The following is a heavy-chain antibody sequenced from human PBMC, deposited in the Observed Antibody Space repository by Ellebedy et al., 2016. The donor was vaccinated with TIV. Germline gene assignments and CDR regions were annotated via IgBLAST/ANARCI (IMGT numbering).Heavy chain of an antibody. Sequence: SETLSLTCTVSGGSVSSGSYYWSWIRQSPGKGLEWIGYIYYSGSINYNPSLKSRLSISVDTSKNQFSLKLSSVTTADTAVYYCARESYEKNAFDIWGQGTMVTVSS. CDR1: GGSVSSGSYY. J-gene: IGHJ3*02. CDR2: IYYSGSI. CDR3: ARESYEKNAFDI. D-gene: IGHD5-18*01. V-gene: IGHV4-61*01.